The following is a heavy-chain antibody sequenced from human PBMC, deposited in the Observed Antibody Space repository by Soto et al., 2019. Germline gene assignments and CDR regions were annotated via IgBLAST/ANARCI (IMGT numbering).Heavy chain of an antibody. V-gene: IGHV1-69*02. CDR3: ARFSPLGYCSGGSCTNDAFDI. J-gene: IGHJ3*02. D-gene: IGHD2-15*01. CDR1: GGTFSSYT. Sequence: SVKVSCKASGGTFSSYTISWVRQAPGRGLEWMGRIIPILGIANYAQKFQGRVTITADKSTSTAYMELSSLRSEDTAVYYCARFSPLGYCSGGSCTNDAFDIWGQGTMVTVSS. CDR2: IIPILGIA.